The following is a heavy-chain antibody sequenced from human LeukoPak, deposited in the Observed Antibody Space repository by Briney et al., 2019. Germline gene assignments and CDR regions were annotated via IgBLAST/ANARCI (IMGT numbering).Heavy chain of an antibody. D-gene: IGHD4-17*01. CDR3: AKAANDYGDYVLDY. Sequence: GGSLRLSCAASGFTFSSYGMHWVRQAPGKGLGWVAFIRYDGSNKYYADSVKGRFTISRDNSKNTLYLQMNSLRAEDTAVYYCAKAANDYGDYVLDYWGQGTLVTVSS. J-gene: IGHJ4*02. CDR2: IRYDGSNK. V-gene: IGHV3-30*02. CDR1: GFTFSSYG.